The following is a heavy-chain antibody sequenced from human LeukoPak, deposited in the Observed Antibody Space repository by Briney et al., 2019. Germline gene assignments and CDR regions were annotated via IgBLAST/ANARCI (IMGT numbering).Heavy chain of an antibody. Sequence: GASVKVSCKASGYTFTSYGISWVRQAPGQGLEWMGWISAYNGNTNYAQKLQGRVTMTTDTSTSTAYMELSSLRSEDTAVYYCARGVAATPSSWFDPWGQGTLVTVSS. V-gene: IGHV1-18*01. CDR2: ISAYNGNT. D-gene: IGHD2-15*01. CDR1: GYTFTSYG. J-gene: IGHJ5*02. CDR3: ARGVAATPSSWFDP.